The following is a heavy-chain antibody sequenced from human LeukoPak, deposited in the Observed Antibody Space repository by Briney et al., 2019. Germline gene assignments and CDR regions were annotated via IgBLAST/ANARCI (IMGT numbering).Heavy chain of an antibody. CDR1: GFTVSSNY. CDR3: ARGGIHDAFDI. V-gene: IGHV3-53*04. J-gene: IGHJ3*02. Sequence: GGSLRLSCAASGFTVSSNYMSWVRQAPGKGLEWVSVIYSGGSTYYADSVKGRFTISRHNSKNTLYLQMNSLRAEDTAVYYGARGGIHDAFDIWGQGTMVTVSS. D-gene: IGHD1-1*01. CDR2: IYSGGST.